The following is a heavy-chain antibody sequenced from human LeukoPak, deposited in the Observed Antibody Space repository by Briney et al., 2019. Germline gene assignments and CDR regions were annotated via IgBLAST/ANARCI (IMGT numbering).Heavy chain of an antibody. J-gene: IGHJ4*02. D-gene: IGHD4-23*01. CDR3: ARVYGGSFDQYFDY. CDR2: ISSSGSTI. CDR1: GFTFSSYE. V-gene: IGHV3-48*03. Sequence: GGSLRLSCAASGFTFSSYEMNWVRQAPGKGLEWVSYISSSGSTIYYADSVKGRFTISRDNAKNSLYLQMNSLRAEDTALYYCARVYGGSFDQYFDYWGQGTLVTVSS.